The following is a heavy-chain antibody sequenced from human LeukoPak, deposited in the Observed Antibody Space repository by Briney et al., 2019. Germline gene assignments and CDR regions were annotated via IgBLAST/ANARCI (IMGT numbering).Heavy chain of an antibody. Sequence: VKVSCKASGYTFTSCYMHWVRQAPGQGLEWMGIINPSGGSTSYAQKFQGRVTMTRDTSTSTVYMELSSLRSEDTAVYYCAREFWARQYGGKTPGGDYWGQGTLVTVSS. V-gene: IGHV1-46*01. CDR1: GYTFTSCY. D-gene: IGHD5-12*01. J-gene: IGHJ4*02. CDR3: AREFWARQYGGKTPGGDY. CDR2: INPSGGST.